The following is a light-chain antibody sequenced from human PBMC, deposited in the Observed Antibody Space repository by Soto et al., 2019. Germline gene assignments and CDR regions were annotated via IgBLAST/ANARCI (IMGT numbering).Light chain of an antibody. CDR3: QQRHMWTIT. CDR1: QSFRGL. Sequence: EVVLTQSPVTLSLSPGERATLSCRASQSFRGLLACYQQKPGQAPRLLIYDAYNRATGIPPRFSGSGSGTDFTLTISSLEPEDSAVYYCQQRHMWTITFGQGTRLEIK. CDR2: DAY. J-gene: IGKJ5*01. V-gene: IGKV3-11*01.